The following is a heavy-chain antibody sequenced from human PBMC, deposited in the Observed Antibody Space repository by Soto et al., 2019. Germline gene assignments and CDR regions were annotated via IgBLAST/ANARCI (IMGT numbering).Heavy chain of an antibody. D-gene: IGHD3-10*01. CDR1: GGSISSGGYY. Sequence: PSETLSLTCTVSGGSISSGGYYWSWIRQHPGKGLEWIGYIYYSGSTNYNPSLKSRVTISVDTSKNQFSLKLSSVTAADTAVYYCARLRGDYYYYMDVWGKGTTVTVSS. J-gene: IGHJ6*03. CDR2: IYYSGST. V-gene: IGHV4-61*08. CDR3: ARLRGDYYYYMDV.